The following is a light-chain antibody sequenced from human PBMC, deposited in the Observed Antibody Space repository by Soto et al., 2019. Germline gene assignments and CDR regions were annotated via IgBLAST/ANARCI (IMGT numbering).Light chain of an antibody. CDR2: GAS. V-gene: IGKV3D-15*01. J-gene: IGKJ1*01. Sequence: EIVMTQSPATLSVSPGEGATLSCRASQSVSISLAWYQHKPGQAPRLLIHGASTRASGIPPKFSGSGSGTEFTLTISSLQSEDYAVCFGQKERDWPKWKFGEGTKVDIK. CDR1: QSVSIS. CDR3: QKERDWPKWK.